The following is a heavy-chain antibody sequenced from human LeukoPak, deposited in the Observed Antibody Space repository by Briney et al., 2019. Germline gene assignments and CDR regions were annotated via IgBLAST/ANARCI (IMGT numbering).Heavy chain of an antibody. J-gene: IGHJ4*02. Sequence: GGSLGLSCAASGFTFSSYSMSWVRQAPGKGLEWVSYISTSSSTIYYADSVKGRFTISRDNAKNSLYLQMNSLRAEDTAVYYCAFRWLQSSWHYFDYWGQGTLVTVSS. CDR1: GFTFSSYS. CDR3: AFRWLQSSWHYFDY. D-gene: IGHD5-24*01. CDR2: ISTSSSTI. V-gene: IGHV3-48*01.